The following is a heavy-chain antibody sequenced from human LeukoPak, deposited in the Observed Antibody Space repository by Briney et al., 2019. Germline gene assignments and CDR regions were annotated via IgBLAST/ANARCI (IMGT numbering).Heavy chain of an antibody. J-gene: IGHJ4*02. CDR2: IDFSGDYI. D-gene: IGHD5-12*01. V-gene: IGHV3-21*01. CDR1: GFTFSTYS. Sequence: GGSLRLSCAASGFTFSTYSMNWVRQGPGKGLEWVSTIDFSGDYIYYADSLKGRFTISRDNAKNSVHLQMNSLRAEDTAVYYCARAVVATGFDCWGQGTLVTVSS. CDR3: ARAVVATGFDC.